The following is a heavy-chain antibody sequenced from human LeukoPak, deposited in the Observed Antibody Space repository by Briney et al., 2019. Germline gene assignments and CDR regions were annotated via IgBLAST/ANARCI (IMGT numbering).Heavy chain of an antibody. D-gene: IGHD2-15*01. CDR2: ISGSGGST. CDR3: AKGHDGSCYSAVDS. CDR1: GFTFSSDA. J-gene: IGHJ4*02. V-gene: IGHV3-23*01. Sequence: PGGSLRLSCAASGFTFSSDAMSWVRQAPGKGLEWVSAISGSGGSTYYADSVKGRFTISRDNSKNTLYLQMNSLRDEDTAVYYCAKGHDGSCYSAVDSWGQGILVTVSS.